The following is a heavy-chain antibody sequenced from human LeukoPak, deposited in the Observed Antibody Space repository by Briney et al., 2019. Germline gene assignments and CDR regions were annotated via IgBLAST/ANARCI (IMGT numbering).Heavy chain of an antibody. J-gene: IGHJ4*02. CDR3: AKCGVRGDCSYY. V-gene: IGHV1-2*02. D-gene: IGHD2-21*02. Sequence: ASVKVSCRASGYTFTGYYMHWVRQAPGQGLEWMGWINPDSGVTNSAQQFQGRVTMTRDTSISTAYMELNRLRSDDTAVYYCAKCGVRGDCSYYWGQGTLVTVSS. CDR2: INPDSGVT. CDR1: GYTFTGYY.